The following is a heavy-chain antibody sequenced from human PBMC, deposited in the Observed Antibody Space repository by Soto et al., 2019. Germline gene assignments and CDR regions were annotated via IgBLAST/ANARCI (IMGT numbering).Heavy chain of an antibody. J-gene: IGHJ6*02. V-gene: IGHV3-33*01. CDR2: IWFDGSKK. D-gene: IGHD6-13*01. Sequence: QVQLVESGGGVVQPGRSLRLSCATSGFNFRNHAMHWVRQAPGKGLEWLAQIWFDGSKKNYADSVKGRFTLSRDNSKNIFYVQMDDLRAEDTAVYYCSRDGQQLAPYTLDFWGRGTTVTVSS. CDR1: GFNFRNHA. CDR3: SRDGQQLAPYTLDF.